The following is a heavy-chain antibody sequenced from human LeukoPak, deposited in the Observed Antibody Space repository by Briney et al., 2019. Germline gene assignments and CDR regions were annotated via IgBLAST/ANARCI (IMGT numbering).Heavy chain of an antibody. Sequence: GGSLRLSCAASGFTLSSYAMHWVRQAPGKGLEWVAVISYDGSNKYYADSVKGRFTISRDNSKNTLYLQMNSLRAEDTAVYYCARDRGGSYKHHFDYWGQGTLVTVSS. J-gene: IGHJ4*02. V-gene: IGHV3-30-3*01. CDR1: GFTLSSYA. CDR2: ISYDGSNK. D-gene: IGHD1-26*01. CDR3: ARDRGGSYKHHFDY.